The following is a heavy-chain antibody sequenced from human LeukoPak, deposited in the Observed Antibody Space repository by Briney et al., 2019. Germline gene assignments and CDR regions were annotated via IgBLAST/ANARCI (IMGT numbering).Heavy chain of an antibody. Sequence: ASVKVSCKASGYTFTSYGISWVRQAPGQGLEWMGWISAYNGNTNYAQKLQGRVTMTTDTSTSTAYMELRSLRSDDTAVYYCARDLRHCSSTSCYYPFDYWGQGTLVTVSS. CDR1: GYTFTSYG. J-gene: IGHJ4*02. D-gene: IGHD2-2*01. V-gene: IGHV1-18*01. CDR2: ISAYNGNT. CDR3: ARDLRHCSSTSCYYPFDY.